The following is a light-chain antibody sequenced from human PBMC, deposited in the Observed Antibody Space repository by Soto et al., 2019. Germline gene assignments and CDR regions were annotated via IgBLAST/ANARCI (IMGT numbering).Light chain of an antibody. Sequence: DLQMTQSPSSLSASVGGRVTITCQASQDISKNLNWYQQKSGKAPKLLIYGASKLETGVPSRFSGSGSGTDFSLTIRSLQPEDFATYYCQHYDDLPLTFGGGTKVELK. CDR2: GAS. J-gene: IGKJ4*01. CDR3: QHYDDLPLT. V-gene: IGKV1-33*01. CDR1: QDISKN.